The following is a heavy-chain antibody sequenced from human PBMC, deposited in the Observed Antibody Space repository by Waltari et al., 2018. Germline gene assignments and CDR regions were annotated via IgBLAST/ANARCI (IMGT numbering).Heavy chain of an antibody. V-gene: IGHV4-4*07. Sequence: QVQLQESGPGLVKPSETLSLTCTVSGGSISSYYWSWIRQPAGKGLEGIGRIYTSGSTNYNPSLKSRVTMSVDTSKNQFSLKLSSVTAADTAVYYCARDKNIVVVPAASTRYYYYYMDVWGKGTTVTISS. D-gene: IGHD2-2*01. CDR1: GGSISSYY. CDR2: IYTSGST. CDR3: ARDKNIVVVPAASTRYYYYYMDV. J-gene: IGHJ6*03.